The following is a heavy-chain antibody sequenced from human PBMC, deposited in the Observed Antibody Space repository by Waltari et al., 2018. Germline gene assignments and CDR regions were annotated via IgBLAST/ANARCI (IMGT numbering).Heavy chain of an antibody. V-gene: IGHV3-74*01. CDR3: ARSGGYIDY. J-gene: IGHJ4*02. Sequence: EVNVVGSGGGLVQPGGSLRLSGAASAFSFSGSWMHWVRQAPGTGLVWVSRINKNWDATSYADSVKGRFTISKDNAKNTLYLEMNSLRAEDTAVYYCARSGGYIDYWGQGTLVTVSS. CDR1: AFSFSGSW. D-gene: IGHD2-15*01. CDR2: INKNWDAT.